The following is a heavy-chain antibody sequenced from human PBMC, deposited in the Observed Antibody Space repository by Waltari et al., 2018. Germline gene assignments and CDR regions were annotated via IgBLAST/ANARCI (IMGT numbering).Heavy chain of an antibody. CDR2: IYHSGST. D-gene: IGHD3-22*01. CDR1: GGSISSSNW. Sequence: QVQLQESGPGLVKPSGTLSLTCAVSGGSISSSNWWSWVRQPPGKGLEWIGEIYHSGSTNYNPSRKSRVTIAVDKSKNQFSLKLSSVTAADTAVYYCARKEYYYDSSGPNWFDPWGQGTLVTVSS. J-gene: IGHJ5*02. CDR3: ARKEYYYDSSGPNWFDP. V-gene: IGHV4-4*02.